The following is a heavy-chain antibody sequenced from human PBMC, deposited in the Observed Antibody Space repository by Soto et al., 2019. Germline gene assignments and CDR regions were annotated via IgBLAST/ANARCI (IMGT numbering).Heavy chain of an antibody. Sequence: QVQLVQSGAEVKKPGSSVKVSCKASGGTFSNYGINWVRQAPGQGLEWMGGIIPIFGTANYAQKFQGKVTITADESTRTAYMELSSLRSEDTAIYYCASCVISVVRNWFDPWGQGTMVTVSS. CDR2: IIPIFGTA. D-gene: IGHD2-15*01. J-gene: IGHJ5*02. CDR3: ASCVISVVRNWFDP. CDR1: GGTFSNYG. V-gene: IGHV1-69*12.